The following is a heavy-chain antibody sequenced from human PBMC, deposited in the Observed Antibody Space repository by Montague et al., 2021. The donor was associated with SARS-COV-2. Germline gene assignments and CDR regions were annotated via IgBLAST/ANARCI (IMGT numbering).Heavy chain of an antibody. V-gene: IGHV4-39*01. Sequence: SETLSLTCTVSGGSISSGSYYWGWLRPPPGKGLEWLGSIHHSGSTYYTPSLETRVTISVDTTKNQFSLKLSSATAADTAVFYCARHGYTTVWSGLDVWGQGTMVTVSS. CDR1: GGSISSGSYY. J-gene: IGHJ6*02. CDR2: IHHSGST. D-gene: IGHD6-19*01. CDR3: ARHGYTTVWSGLDV.